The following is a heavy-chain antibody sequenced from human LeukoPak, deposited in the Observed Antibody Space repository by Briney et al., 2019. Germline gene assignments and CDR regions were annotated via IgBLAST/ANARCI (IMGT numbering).Heavy chain of an antibody. V-gene: IGHV1-8*01. J-gene: IGHJ3*02. CDR3: VRRMSGYCSSTICRNYAFDM. CDR2: MNPNTGNT. Sequence: ASVKVSCKASGYTFTNYDINWVRQAPGQGLEWMGWMNPNTGNTDTAQKFQGRVTMTRSTSITTAYMELSSLRSDDTAVYYCVRRMSGYCSSTICRNYAFDMWGQGTMVTVSS. D-gene: IGHD2-2*01. CDR1: GYTFTNYD.